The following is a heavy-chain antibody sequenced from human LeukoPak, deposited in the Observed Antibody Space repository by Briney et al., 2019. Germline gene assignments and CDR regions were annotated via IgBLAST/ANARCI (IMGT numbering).Heavy chain of an antibody. J-gene: IGHJ4*02. CDR2: INHSGST. Sequence: SETLSLTCAVYGGSFSGYYWSWIRQPPGKGLEWIGEINHSGSTNYNPSLKSRVTISVDTSKNQFSLKLSSVTAADTAVYYSLAYSSGYSYYYFDYWGQGTLVTVSS. V-gene: IGHV4-34*03. CDR3: LAYSSGYSYYYFDY. CDR1: GGSFSGYY. D-gene: IGHD3-22*01.